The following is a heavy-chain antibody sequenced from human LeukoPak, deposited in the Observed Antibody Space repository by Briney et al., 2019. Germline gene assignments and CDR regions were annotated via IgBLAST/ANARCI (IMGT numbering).Heavy chain of an antibody. CDR3: AREAARPGGYYYYMDV. J-gene: IGHJ6*03. V-gene: IGHV4-59*01. CDR2: IYYSGST. Sequence: SETLSLTCTVSGDSISSYYWSWIRQPPGKGLKRIGYIYYSGSTNYNPSLKSRVTISVDTSKNQFSLKLSSVTAADTAVYYCAREAARPGGYYYYMDVWGKGTTVTVSS. D-gene: IGHD2-15*01. CDR1: GDSISSYY.